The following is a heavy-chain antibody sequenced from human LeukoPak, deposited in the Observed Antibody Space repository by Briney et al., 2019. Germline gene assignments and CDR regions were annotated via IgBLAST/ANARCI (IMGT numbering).Heavy chain of an antibody. CDR3: ARTTVTKYMDV. D-gene: IGHD4-17*01. CDR2: IYYSGST. Sequence: SETLSLTCAVYGGSFSGYYWSWIRQPPGKGLEWIGYIYYSGSTNYNPSLKSRVTISVDTSKNQFSLKLSSVTAADTAVYYCARTTVTKYMDVWGKGTTVTISS. CDR1: GGSFSGYY. V-gene: IGHV4-59*01. J-gene: IGHJ6*03.